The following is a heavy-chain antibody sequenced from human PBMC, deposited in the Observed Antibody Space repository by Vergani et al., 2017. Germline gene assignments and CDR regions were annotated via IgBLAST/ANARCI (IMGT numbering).Heavy chain of an antibody. D-gene: IGHD1-26*01. CDR1: GYTFTSYG. Sequence: QVQLVQSGAEVKKPGASVKVSCKASGYTFTSYGISWVRQAPGQGLEWMGCISAYKSNTHYAQKLQGRVTSTTDTSTRTAYMELRSLRSDDTAVYYCARDGSGSYYQAVDYWGQGTLVTVSS. J-gene: IGHJ4*02. CDR2: ISAYKSNT. V-gene: IGHV1-18*01. CDR3: ARDGSGSYYQAVDY.